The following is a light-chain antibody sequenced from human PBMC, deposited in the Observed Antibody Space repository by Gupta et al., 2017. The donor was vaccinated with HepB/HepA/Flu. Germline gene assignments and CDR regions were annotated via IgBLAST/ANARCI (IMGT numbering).Light chain of an antibody. CDR2: QDS. CDR3: QAWDSSTNVV. Sequence: SYGLTQPPSVSVSPGQTASITCSGDKLGDKYACWYQQKPGQSPVLVIYQDSKRTSGIPGRFSGSNSGNTATLTISGTQAMEEADYYCQAWDSSTNVVFGGGTKLTVL. J-gene: IGLJ2*01. CDR1: KLGDKY. V-gene: IGLV3-1*01.